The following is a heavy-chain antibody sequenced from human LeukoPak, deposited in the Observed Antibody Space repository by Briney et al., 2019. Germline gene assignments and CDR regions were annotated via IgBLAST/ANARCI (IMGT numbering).Heavy chain of an antibody. CDR2: IYSGGRT. D-gene: IGHD4-17*01. CDR3: ARDSSSDYGVLDY. Sequence: GGSLRPSCAASGFTVRSNYMSWVRQAPGKGLEWVAVIYSGGRTDYADSVKGRFTISRDNLKNTVYLQMNSLRADDTAVYYCARDSSSDYGVLDYWGQGSLVTVSS. J-gene: IGHJ4*02. CDR1: GFTVRSNY. V-gene: IGHV3-53*01.